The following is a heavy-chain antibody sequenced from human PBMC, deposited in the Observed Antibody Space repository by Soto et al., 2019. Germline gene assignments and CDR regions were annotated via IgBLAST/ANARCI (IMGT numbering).Heavy chain of an antibody. D-gene: IGHD3-16*01. V-gene: IGHV3-30*18. CDR1: ELCCDSVA. CDR3: AKPRYVDVFVYLLAS. Sequence: GGYAGISRAAHELCCDSVAISCARRAPGKGLEWVAVISYDGSNKNYADSVKGRFTISRDNSKNTLYLQMSSLRAEDTALYYCAKPRYVDVFVYLLASWV. J-gene: IGHJ5*01. CDR2: ISYDGSNK.